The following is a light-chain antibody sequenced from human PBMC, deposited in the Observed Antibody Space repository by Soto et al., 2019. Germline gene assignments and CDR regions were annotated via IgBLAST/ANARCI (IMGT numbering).Light chain of an antibody. CDR3: QHRSEWPLT. CDR1: QSVSSY. J-gene: IGKJ4*01. CDR2: DAS. Sequence: ESVLTQSPATLSLSPGERATLSCRASQSVSSYLGWYQQKPGQAPRLLIYDASNRATGIPPRFSGSGFGTDFTLTISSLEPEDFAVYYCQHRSEWPLTFGGGTKV. V-gene: IGKV3-11*01.